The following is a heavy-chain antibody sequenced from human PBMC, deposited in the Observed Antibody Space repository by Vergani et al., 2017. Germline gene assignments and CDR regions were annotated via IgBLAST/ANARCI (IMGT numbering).Heavy chain of an antibody. CDR2: IYYSGST. Sequence: QVQLQESGPGLVKPSQTLSLTCTVSGGSISSGGYYWSWIRQHPGKGLEWIGYIYYSGSTYYNPSLKSRVTISVDTSKNQFSLKLSSVTAADTAVYYCARAPGYCSSTSCYGGNYYYGMDVWGQGTTVTVSS. V-gene: IGHV4-31*03. CDR3: ARAPGYCSSTSCYGGNYYYGMDV. CDR1: GGSISSGGYY. J-gene: IGHJ6*02. D-gene: IGHD2-2*01.